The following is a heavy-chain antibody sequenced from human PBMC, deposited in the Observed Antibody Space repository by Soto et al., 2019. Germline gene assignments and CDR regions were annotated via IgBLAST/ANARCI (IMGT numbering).Heavy chain of an antibody. V-gene: IGHV4-39*01. CDR2: IYYGGST. J-gene: IGHJ5*02. D-gene: IGHD3-9*01. Sequence: QLQLQESGPGLVKPSETLSLTCTVSGGSISISTYYWGWIRQPPGKGLEWIGSIYYGGSTYYNPSLKSRVTISVDTSKNQFSLKLSSVTAADTAVYYCARHQGEVGYFDWLSTWGQGTLVTVSS. CDR1: GGSISISTYY. CDR3: ARHQGEVGYFDWLST.